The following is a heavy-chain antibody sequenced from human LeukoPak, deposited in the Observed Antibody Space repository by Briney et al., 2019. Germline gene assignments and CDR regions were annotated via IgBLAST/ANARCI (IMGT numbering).Heavy chain of an antibody. Sequence: GGSLRLSCAASGFTFSSYAMHWVRQAPGKGLEYVSAISSNGGSTYYANSVRGRFTISRDNSKNTLYLQMGSLRAEDMAVYYCAREHAHNVGAIGNWGQGTLVTVSS. J-gene: IGHJ4*02. D-gene: IGHD1-26*01. CDR2: ISSNGGST. CDR1: GFTFSSYA. V-gene: IGHV3-64*01. CDR3: AREHAHNVGAIGN.